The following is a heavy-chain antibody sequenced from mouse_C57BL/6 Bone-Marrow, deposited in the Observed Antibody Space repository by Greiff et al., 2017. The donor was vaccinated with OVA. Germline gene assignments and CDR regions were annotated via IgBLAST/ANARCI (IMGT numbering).Heavy chain of an antibody. CDR1: GFSLTSYG. J-gene: IGHJ4*01. Sequence: VKLEESGPGLVQPSQSLSITCTVSGFSLTSYGVHWVRQPPGKGLEWLGVIWSGGSTDYNAAFISRLSISKDNSKSQVFFKMNSLQADDTAIYYCAKRGPPYYAMDYWGQGTSVTVSS. V-gene: IGHV2-4*01. CDR3: AKRGPPYYAMDY. D-gene: IGHD6-1*01. CDR2: IWSGGST.